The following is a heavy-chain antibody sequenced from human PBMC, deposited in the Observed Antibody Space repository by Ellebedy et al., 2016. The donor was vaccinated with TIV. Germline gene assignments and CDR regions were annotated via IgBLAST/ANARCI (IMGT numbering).Heavy chain of an antibody. Sequence: SETLSLXXAVYGGSFSGYYWSWIRQPPGKGLEWIGEINHSGSTNYNPSLKSRVSISVDTSKNQFSLKLSSVTAADTAVYYCARGGGSGSYLYWGQGTLVTVSS. J-gene: IGHJ4*02. CDR3: ARGGGSGSYLY. CDR1: GGSFSGYY. V-gene: IGHV4-34*01. D-gene: IGHD3-10*01. CDR2: INHSGST.